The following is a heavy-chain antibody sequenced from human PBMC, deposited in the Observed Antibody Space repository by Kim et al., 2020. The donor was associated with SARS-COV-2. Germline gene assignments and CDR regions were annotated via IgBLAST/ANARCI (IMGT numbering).Heavy chain of an antibody. D-gene: IGHD5-12*01. CDR3: AREDAAWLGYSDY. CDR1: GFTFSSYT. J-gene: IGHJ4*02. Sequence: GGSLRLSCAASGFTFSSYTLTWVRQAPAKGLEWVSCISGSSDYIQYGDSVKGRFTISRDNAKNSLYLQMNSLRAEDTAVYYCAREDAAWLGYSDYWGPGTLVTVSS. CDR2: ISGSSDYI. V-gene: IGHV3-21*01.